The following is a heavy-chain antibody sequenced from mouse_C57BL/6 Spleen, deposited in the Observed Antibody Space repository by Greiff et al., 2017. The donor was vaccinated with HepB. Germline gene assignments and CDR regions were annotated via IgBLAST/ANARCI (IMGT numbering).Heavy chain of an antibody. CDR2: IYPRDGST. CDR1: GYTFTSYD. J-gene: IGHJ3*01. CDR3: ARALDSSGSRLAY. Sequence: QVTLKESGPELVKPGASVKLSCKASGYTFTSYDINWVKQRPGQGLEWIGWIYPRDGSTKYNEKFKGKATLTVDTSSSTAYMELHSLTSEDSAVYFCARALDSSGSRLAYWGQGTLVTVSA. V-gene: IGHV1-85*01. D-gene: IGHD3-2*02.